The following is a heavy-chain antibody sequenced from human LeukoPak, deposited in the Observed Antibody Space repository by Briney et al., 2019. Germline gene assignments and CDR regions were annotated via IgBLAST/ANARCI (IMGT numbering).Heavy chain of an antibody. CDR1: GFTFSSYE. J-gene: IGHJ4*02. CDR3: ARGAIVGYCSSTSCYAFDY. V-gene: IGHV3-48*03. Sequence: EGSLRLSCAASGFTFSSYEMNWVRQAPGKGLEWVSYISSSGSTIYYADSVKGRFTISRDNAKNSLYLQMNSLRAEDTAVYYCARGAIVGYCSSTSCYAFDYWGQGTLVTVSS. CDR2: ISSSGSTI. D-gene: IGHD2-2*01.